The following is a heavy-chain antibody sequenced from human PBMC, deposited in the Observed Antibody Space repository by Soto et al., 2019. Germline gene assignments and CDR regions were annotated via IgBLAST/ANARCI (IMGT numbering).Heavy chain of an antibody. D-gene: IGHD6-6*01. V-gene: IGHV3-23*01. CDR3: AKEWKQLVPTNDAFDI. J-gene: IGHJ3*02. CDR1: GFTFSSYA. Sequence: EVQLLESGGGLVQPGGSLRLSCAASGFTFSSYAMSWVRQAPGKGLEWVSAISGSGGSTYYADSVKGRFTISRDNSKNTLYLQMNSLRAEDTAVYYCAKEWKQLVPTNDAFDIWGQGTMVTVSS. CDR2: ISGSGGST.